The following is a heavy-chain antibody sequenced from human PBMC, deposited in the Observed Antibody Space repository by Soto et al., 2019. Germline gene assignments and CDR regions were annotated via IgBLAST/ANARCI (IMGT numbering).Heavy chain of an antibody. V-gene: IGHV4-34*01. CDR1: GGSFSYYY. J-gene: IGHJ6*02. Sequence: PSETLSLTCAVYGGSFSYYYWSWIRQPPGKGLEWIGEINHSGSTNYNPSLKSRVTVSVDTSKNQFSLKLSSVTAADTSVYYCARVRHKAATFRDYYYGMDVWGQGTTVTVSS. CDR2: INHSGST. D-gene: IGHD2-15*01. CDR3: ARVRHKAATFRDYYYGMDV.